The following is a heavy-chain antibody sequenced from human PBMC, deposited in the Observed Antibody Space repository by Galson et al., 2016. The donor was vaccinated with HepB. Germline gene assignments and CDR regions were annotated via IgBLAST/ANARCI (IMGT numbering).Heavy chain of an antibody. CDR2: ISGSGGST. J-gene: IGHJ4*02. V-gene: IGHV3-23*01. CDR3: AKCRSSDSTSCPNY. CDR1: GLTFRSYA. Sequence: SLRLSCAASGLTFRSYAFSWLRQAPGKGLEWVSSISGSGGSTYYADSVKGRFTISRDNSKNTLYLQMNSLRAEDTALYFCAKCRSSDSTSCPNYWGQGTLVTVSS. D-gene: IGHD2-2*01.